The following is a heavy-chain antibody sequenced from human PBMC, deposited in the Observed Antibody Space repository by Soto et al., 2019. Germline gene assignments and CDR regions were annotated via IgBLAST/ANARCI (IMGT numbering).Heavy chain of an antibody. CDR3: GRVSGYGDDVDP. J-gene: IGHJ5*02. CDR2: IKEDGSDK. V-gene: IGHV3-7*03. CDR1: GFMFSNYW. Sequence: EVYLVESGGGLVQPGGSLRLSCEASGFMFSNYWMNWVRQAPGKGLQWVANIKEDGSDKSYVDSVKGRFTISRDNAKKSLYLQMNSLRVEDKAVYYCGRVSGYGDDVDPWGQGTLVIVSS. D-gene: IGHD4-17*01.